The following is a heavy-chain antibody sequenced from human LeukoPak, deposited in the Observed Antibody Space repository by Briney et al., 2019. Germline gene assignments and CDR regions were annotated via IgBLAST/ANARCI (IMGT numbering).Heavy chain of an antibody. V-gene: IGHV1-58*02. CDR2: IVVGSGNT. CDR1: GFTFTSSA. CDR3: ARRAQVERRHSQFDY. Sequence: ASVKVSCKASGFTFTSSAMQWVRQARGQRLEWIGWIVVGSGNTNYAQKFQGRVTMTRDTSTSTVYMELSSLRSEDTAVFYCARRAQVERRHSQFDYWGQGTLVTVSS. J-gene: IGHJ4*02. D-gene: IGHD1-1*01.